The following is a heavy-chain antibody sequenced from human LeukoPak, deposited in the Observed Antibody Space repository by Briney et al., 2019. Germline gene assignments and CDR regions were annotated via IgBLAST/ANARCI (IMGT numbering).Heavy chain of an antibody. CDR3: ASLRITIPRGVRSPVDI. D-gene: IGHD3-10*01. CDR2: ISTKGSTT. CDR1: GFIFNSYA. J-gene: IGHJ3*02. Sequence: GGSLRLSCTGSGFIFNSYALHWVRQAPGKGLEYVAGISTKGSTTSYANSVEGRFTISRDNSKNTLDPQMDSLRAEDMALYYCASLRITIPRGVRSPVDIWGQGTMVTVSS. V-gene: IGHV3-64*01.